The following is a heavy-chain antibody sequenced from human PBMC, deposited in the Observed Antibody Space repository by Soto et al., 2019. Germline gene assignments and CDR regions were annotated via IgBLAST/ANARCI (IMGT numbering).Heavy chain of an antibody. CDR2: IIPIFGTA. V-gene: IGHV1-69*01. CDR1: GGTFSTYA. Sequence: QVQLVQSGAEVQKPGSSVKVSCKASGGTFSTYAISWVRQAPGQGLEWMGGIIPIFGTAKYAQKFQGRGTITADESTSTAYMELSSLRSEDTAVYYCAREIFGVIISGGRDAFDIWGQGTMVTVSS. J-gene: IGHJ3*02. CDR3: AREIFGVIISGGRDAFDI. D-gene: IGHD3-3*01.